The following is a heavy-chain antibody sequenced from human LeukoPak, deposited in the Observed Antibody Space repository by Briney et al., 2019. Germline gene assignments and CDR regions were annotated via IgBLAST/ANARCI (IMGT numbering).Heavy chain of an antibody. CDR1: GFTFSTYA. CDR2: ISTSGDRT. Sequence: GGSLRLSCAASGFTFSTYAMTWVRQAPGKGLEWVSGISTSGDRTYYADSVKGRFTISRDNSKNTLYLQMNSLRAEDTAEYYCARSAVGTSCCTAVDYWGQGTLVPVSS. V-gene: IGHV3-23*01. D-gene: IGHD1-26*01. CDR3: ARSAVGTSCCTAVDY. J-gene: IGHJ4*02.